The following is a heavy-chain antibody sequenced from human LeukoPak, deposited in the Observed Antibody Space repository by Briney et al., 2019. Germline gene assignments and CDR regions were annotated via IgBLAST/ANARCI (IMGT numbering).Heavy chain of an antibody. V-gene: IGHV3-7*03. Sequence: GGSLRLSCAASGFALSSHWMTWVRQIPGRGPEWVANVNRDGSETYYLDSVKGRFTISKDNAKNSLYLQMNSLRAEDTALYHCARNNGMDVWGQGTTVIVSS. CDR2: VNRDGSET. J-gene: IGHJ6*02. CDR3: ARNNGMDV. CDR1: GFALSSHW.